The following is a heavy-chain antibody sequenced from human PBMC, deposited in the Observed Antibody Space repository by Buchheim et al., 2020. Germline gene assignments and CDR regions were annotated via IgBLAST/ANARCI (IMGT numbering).Heavy chain of an antibody. CDR1: GGSISRGGYY. CDR2: TFYSGST. J-gene: IGHJ4*02. Sequence: QVQLQESGPGLVKPSQTLSLSCVVSGGSISRGGYYWSWIRQHPGKGLEWIGYTFYSGSTSYNPSLKSRVSISEDTSKTQFSLKLNSVTAADTAVYYCARTVSKWDYYFDYWGQG. V-gene: IGHV4-31*11. CDR3: ARTVSKWDYYFDY. D-gene: IGHD1-26*01.